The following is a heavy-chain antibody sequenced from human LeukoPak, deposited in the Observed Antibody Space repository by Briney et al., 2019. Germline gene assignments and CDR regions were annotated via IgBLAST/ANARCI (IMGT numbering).Heavy chain of an antibody. V-gene: IGHV2-70*11. CDR3: ARIRYSSSWYPTSDY. D-gene: IGHD6-13*01. Sequence: GSGPALVKPTQTLTLTCTFSGFSLSTSGMCVSWIRQPPGKALEWLARIDWDDDKYYSTSLKTRLTISKDTSKNQVVLTMTNMDPVDTATYYCARIRYSSSWYPTSDYWGQGTLVTVSS. J-gene: IGHJ4*02. CDR1: GFSLSTSGMC. CDR2: IDWDDDK.